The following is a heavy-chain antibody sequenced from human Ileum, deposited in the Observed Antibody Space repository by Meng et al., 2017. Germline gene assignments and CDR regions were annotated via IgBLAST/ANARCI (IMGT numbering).Heavy chain of an antibody. J-gene: IGHJ5*02. V-gene: IGHV4-4*07. CDR2: ISASGST. D-gene: IGHD4-23*01. CDR1: GGSISGYF. Sequence: SETLSLTCTVSGGSISGYFWTWVRQPAGKGPEWIGRISASGSTNHNPSLKSRVTMSVDTSKNQFSLKVTSVTAADTAVYYCARDDTVSGGNNWFDPWGQGTRVTVSS. CDR3: ARDDTVSGGNNWFDP.